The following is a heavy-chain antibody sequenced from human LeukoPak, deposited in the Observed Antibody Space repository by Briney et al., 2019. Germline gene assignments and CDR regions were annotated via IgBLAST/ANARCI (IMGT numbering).Heavy chain of an antibody. D-gene: IGHD5-24*01. V-gene: IGHV3-33*01. Sequence: GGSLRLSCAASGFSLSYYGMHWVRQAPGKGLEWVAVMWSDGFTAYCADSVKGRFTISRDESESTVYLQMNSLRPEDTALYYCARGDGYNFGDSWGQGTLVTVSS. CDR2: MWSDGFTA. CDR1: GFSLSYYG. J-gene: IGHJ4*02. CDR3: ARGDGYNFGDS.